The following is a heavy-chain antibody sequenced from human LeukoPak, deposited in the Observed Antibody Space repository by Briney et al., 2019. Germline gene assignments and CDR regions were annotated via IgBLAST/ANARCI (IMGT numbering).Heavy chain of an antibody. CDR2: INPSGGST. J-gene: IGHJ3*02. Sequence: GASVKVSCKASGYTFTSYYMHWVRQAPGQGLEWMGIINPSGGSTSYAQKFQGRVTMTRDTSTSTVYMELSGLRSEDTAVYYCARGARRAAGVGWAAFDIWGQGTMVTVSS. V-gene: IGHV1-46*03. CDR1: GYTFTSYY. D-gene: IGHD6-25*01. CDR3: ARGARRAAGVGWAAFDI.